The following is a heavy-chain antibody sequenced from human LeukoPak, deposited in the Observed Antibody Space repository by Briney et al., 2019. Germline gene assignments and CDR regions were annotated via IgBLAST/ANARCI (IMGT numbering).Heavy chain of an antibody. CDR2: IYSDVNT. Sequence: PGGSLRLSCAASWFTVSTNYMSWVRQAPGKGLEWDSFIYSDVNTYYADSVKGRFTISRDNSKNTLYLQMNSLRADDTAVYYCARHRDYGFEIWGQGTMVTVSS. J-gene: IGHJ3*02. CDR1: WFTVSTNY. V-gene: IGHV3-53*01. CDR3: ARHRDYGFEI.